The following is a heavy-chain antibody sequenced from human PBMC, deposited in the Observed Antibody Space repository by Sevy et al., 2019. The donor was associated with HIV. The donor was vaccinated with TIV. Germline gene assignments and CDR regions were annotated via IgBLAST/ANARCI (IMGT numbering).Heavy chain of an antibody. D-gene: IGHD6-19*01. CDR3: ARDAGYSTDWYPSDY. Sequence: GGSLRLSCAASEFMFSTYAMHWVRQAPGKGLGWVAVISYVGSSNYYEDSVKGRLTISRDNSKNTLFLQMNSLRLEDTAFYYCARDAGYSTDWYPSDYWGQGTLVTVSS. V-gene: IGHV3-30-3*01. J-gene: IGHJ4*02. CDR1: EFMFSTYA. CDR2: ISYVGSSN.